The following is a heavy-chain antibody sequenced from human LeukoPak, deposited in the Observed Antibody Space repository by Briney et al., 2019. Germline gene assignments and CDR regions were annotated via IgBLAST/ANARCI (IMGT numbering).Heavy chain of an antibody. J-gene: IGHJ4*02. CDR3: ARGPRDPTEYCSRGTCSPTYEV. CDR1: GFTFSSYS. D-gene: IGHD2-15*01. CDR2: ISSSGRRI. Sequence: PGGSLRLSCAASGFTFSSYSMNWVRQAPGKGLEWVSYISSSGRRIYYAGSVKGRFTISRDNAKNSLYLQMNSLRVDDTAIYYCARGPRDPTEYCSRGTCSPTYEVWGQGTLVTVSS. V-gene: IGHV3-48*04.